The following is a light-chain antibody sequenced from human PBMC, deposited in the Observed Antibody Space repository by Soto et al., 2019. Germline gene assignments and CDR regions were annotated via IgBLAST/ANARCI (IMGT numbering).Light chain of an antibody. J-gene: IGKJ5*01. V-gene: IGKV4-1*01. CDR1: QSVLCTSNNKNY. CDR2: WAS. CDR3: QQYDTTPIT. Sequence: DIVMTQSPDSLAVSLGERATINCKSSQSVLCTSNNKNYLAWYRQRPGQPPKLLLYWASTRASGVPDRFSGSGSGTDFTLTISSLQAEDVAVYYCQQYDTTPITFGQGTRLEIK.